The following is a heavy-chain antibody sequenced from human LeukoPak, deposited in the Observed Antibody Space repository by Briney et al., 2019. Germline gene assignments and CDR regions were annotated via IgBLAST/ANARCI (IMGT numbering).Heavy chain of an antibody. Sequence: GASVKVSCKASGYTFTGYYMHWVRQAPGQGLEWMGWINPNSGGTNYAQKFQGRVTMTRDTSISTAYMELSRLRSDDTAVYYCARSLGGGRFNWFDPWGQGTLVTVSS. CDR2: INPNSGGT. D-gene: IGHD2-15*01. V-gene: IGHV1-2*02. J-gene: IGHJ5*02. CDR3: ARSLGGGRFNWFDP. CDR1: GYTFTGYY.